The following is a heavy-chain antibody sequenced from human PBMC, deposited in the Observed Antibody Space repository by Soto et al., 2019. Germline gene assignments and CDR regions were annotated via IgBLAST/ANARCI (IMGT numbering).Heavy chain of an antibody. V-gene: IGHV4-39*01. CDR1: GDSITTNGYY. J-gene: IGHJ4*02. CDR2: VYWTGST. CDR3: ARSHYTYGLIIDY. D-gene: IGHD2-8*01. Sequence: SETLSLTCSVCGDSITTNGYYWGWIRQPPGKGLQWIGNVYWTGSTFSHPSLTSRVFISVDTSKNEFSLRLTSVTAADTAVYYCARSHYTYGLIIDYWGPGTLVTVSS.